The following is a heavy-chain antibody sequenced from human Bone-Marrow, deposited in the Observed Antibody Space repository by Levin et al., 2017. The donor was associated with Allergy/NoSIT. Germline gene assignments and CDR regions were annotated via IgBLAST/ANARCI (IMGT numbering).Heavy chain of an antibody. V-gene: IGHV3-53*01. CDR2: IYSGGDT. J-gene: IGHJ3*01. Sequence: GSLRLSCVGSGFTVYNNYMIWVRQPPGKVLEWVSLIYSGGDTFYADSVKGRFTISRDSSKNTMYLQMNSLKAEDTAIYYCARNPGAVPTTSWGRGTMVTVSS. CDR3: ARNPGAVPTTS. D-gene: IGHD4/OR15-4a*01. CDR1: GFTVYNNY.